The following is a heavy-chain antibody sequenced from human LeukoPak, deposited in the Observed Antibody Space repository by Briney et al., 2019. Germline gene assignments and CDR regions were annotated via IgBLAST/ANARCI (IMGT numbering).Heavy chain of an antibody. V-gene: IGHV3-7*03. CDR1: GFTFSNYW. J-gene: IGHJ4*02. CDR3: TEGGTITWVEDY. Sequence: GGSLRLSCAASGFTFSNYWMSWVRQAPGEGLEWVANTNQDGSEKYYVDSVKGRFTISRDNAKKSLYLQMNSLRDEDTAVYYCTEGGTITWVEDYWGQGTLVTVSS. D-gene: IGHD3-16*01. CDR2: TNQDGSEK.